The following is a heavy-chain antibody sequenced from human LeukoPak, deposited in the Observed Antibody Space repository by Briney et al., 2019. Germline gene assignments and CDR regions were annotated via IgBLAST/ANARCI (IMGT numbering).Heavy chain of an antibody. Sequence: PSETLSLTCTVSGASISSYYWSWIRQPPGKGLEWIGYIYYSGSTNYNPSLKSRVTISVDTSKNQFSLKLSSVTAADTAVYYCARSIAAANHYYYYMDVWGKGTTVTVSS. CDR3: ARSIAAANHYYYYMDV. J-gene: IGHJ6*03. CDR1: GASISSYY. D-gene: IGHD6-13*01. CDR2: IYYSGST. V-gene: IGHV4-59*01.